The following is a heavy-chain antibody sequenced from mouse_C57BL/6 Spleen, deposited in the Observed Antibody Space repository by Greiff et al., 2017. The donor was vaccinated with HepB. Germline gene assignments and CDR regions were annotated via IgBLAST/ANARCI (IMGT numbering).Heavy chain of an antibody. CDR2: IWGDGST. Sequence: QVQLKESGPGLVAPSQSLSITLTSYGVSWVRQPPGKGLEWLGVIWGDGSTNYHSALISRLSISKDNSKSQVFLKLNSLQTDDTATYYCAKRDGYDWYFDVWGTGTTVTVSS. D-gene: IGHD2-2*01. V-gene: IGHV2-3*01. CDR1: TSYG. J-gene: IGHJ1*03. CDR3: AKRDGYDWYFDV.